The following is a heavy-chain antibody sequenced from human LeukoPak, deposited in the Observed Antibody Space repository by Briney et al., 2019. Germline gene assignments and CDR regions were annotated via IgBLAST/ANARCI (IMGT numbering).Heavy chain of an antibody. D-gene: IGHD3-22*01. J-gene: IGHJ4*02. V-gene: IGHV4-39*02. CDR3: AKRDDSGGNLVDL. CDR2: IYYSGST. Sequence: SETLSLTCTVSGGSIRSGSHYWAWIRQPPGKGLEWIGSIYYSGSTYCNPSLENRVTISIDTSKNHFSLKLSSLSAADTSVYYCAKRDDSGGNLVDLWGQGTLVTVS. CDR1: GGSIRSGSHY.